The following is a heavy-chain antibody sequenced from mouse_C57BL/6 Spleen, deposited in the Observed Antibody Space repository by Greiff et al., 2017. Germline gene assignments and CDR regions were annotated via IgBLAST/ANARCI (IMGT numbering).Heavy chain of an antibody. CDR1: GYSITSGYY. D-gene: IGHD1-1*01. J-gene: IGHJ3*01. CDR3: ASKNYYGSSQFAY. Sequence: EVQLVESGPGLVKPSQSLSLTCSVTGYSITSGYYWNWIRQFPGNKLEWMGYISYDGSNNYNPSLKNRISITRDTSKNQFFLKLNSVTTEDTATYYCASKNYYGSSQFAYWGQGTLVTVSA. V-gene: IGHV3-6*01. CDR2: ISYDGSN.